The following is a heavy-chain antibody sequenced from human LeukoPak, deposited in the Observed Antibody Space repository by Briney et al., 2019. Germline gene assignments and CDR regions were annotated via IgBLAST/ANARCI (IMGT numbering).Heavy chain of an antibody. D-gene: IGHD2-15*01. V-gene: IGHV3-48*03. CDR1: GFTFRSYE. J-gene: IGHJ4*02. Sequence: PGGSLRLSCAASGFTFRSYEMNWVRQAPGKGLEWVSYISTTGSSIYYADSVKGRFTISRDNAKNSLYLQMNSLRAGDTAVYYCARDLSCSGGSCYLYYFDYWGQGTLVTVSS. CDR3: ARDLSCSGGSCYLYYFDY. CDR2: ISTTGSSI.